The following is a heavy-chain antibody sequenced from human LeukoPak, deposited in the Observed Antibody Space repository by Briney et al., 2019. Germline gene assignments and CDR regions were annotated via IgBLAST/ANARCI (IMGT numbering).Heavy chain of an antibody. Sequence: VASVKVSCKASGYTSTSYDINWVRQATGQGLEWMGWMNPNSGGTNYAQKFQGRVTMTRDTSISTAYMELSRLRSDDTAVYYCASRVAATPYYYYYGMDVWGQGTTVTVSS. CDR1: GYTSTSYD. J-gene: IGHJ6*02. CDR2: MNPNSGGT. V-gene: IGHV1-2*02. CDR3: ASRVAATPYYYYYGMDV. D-gene: IGHD2-15*01.